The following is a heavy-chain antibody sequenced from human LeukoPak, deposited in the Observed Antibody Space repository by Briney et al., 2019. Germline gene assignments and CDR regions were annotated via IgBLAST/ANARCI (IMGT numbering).Heavy chain of an antibody. V-gene: IGHV1-69*05. CDR3: AREGGQQLGIDY. CDR1: GGTFSSYA. Sequence: SVKVSCKASGGTFSSYAISWVRQAPGQGLEWMGGIIPIFGTANYAQKLQGRVTMTTDTSTSTAYMELRSLRSDDTAVYYCAREGGQQLGIDYWGQGTLVTVSS. CDR2: IIPIFGTA. D-gene: IGHD6-13*01. J-gene: IGHJ4*02.